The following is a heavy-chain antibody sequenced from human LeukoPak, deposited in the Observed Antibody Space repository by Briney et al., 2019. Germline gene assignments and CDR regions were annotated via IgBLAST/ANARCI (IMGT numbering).Heavy chain of an antibody. V-gene: IGHV3-30-3*01. D-gene: IGHD3-22*01. CDR2: ISYDGSSK. Sequence: AGGSLRLSCAASGFTFSSYAMHWVRQAPGKGLEWVAVISYDGSSKYYADSVKGRFTISRDNSKNTLYLQMNSLRAEDTAVYYCARDPGAGEYDSSGYYTPIFDYWGQGTLVTVSS. J-gene: IGHJ4*02. CDR1: GFTFSSYA. CDR3: ARDPGAGEYDSSGYYTPIFDY.